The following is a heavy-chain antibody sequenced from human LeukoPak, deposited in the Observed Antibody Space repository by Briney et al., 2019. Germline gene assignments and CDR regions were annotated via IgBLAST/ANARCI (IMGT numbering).Heavy chain of an antibody. J-gene: IGHJ4*02. CDR2: FDPEDGET. Sequence: VSVKVSCKVSGYTLTELSMHWVRQAPGKGLEWMGGFDPEDGETIYAQKFQGRVTMTEDTSTDTAYMELSSLRSEDTAVYYCATAHHNWNYVIYFDYWGQGTLVTVSS. CDR3: ATAHHNWNYVIYFDY. V-gene: IGHV1-24*01. CDR1: GYTLTELS. D-gene: IGHD1-7*01.